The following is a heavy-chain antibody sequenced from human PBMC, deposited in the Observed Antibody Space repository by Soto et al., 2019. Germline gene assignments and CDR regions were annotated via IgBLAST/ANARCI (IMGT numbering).Heavy chain of an antibody. CDR2: IWYDGSNK. J-gene: IGHJ4*02. D-gene: IGHD3-16*01. V-gene: IGHV3-33*01. CDR1: GFTFSSYG. Sequence: PGGSLRLSCAASGFTFSSYGMHWVRQAPCKGLEWVAVIWYDGSNKYYADSVKGRFTISRDNSKNTLYLQMNSLRAEDTAVYYCARWGDPRSHGPHLAYWGQGTLVTVSS. CDR3: ARWGDPRSHGPHLAY.